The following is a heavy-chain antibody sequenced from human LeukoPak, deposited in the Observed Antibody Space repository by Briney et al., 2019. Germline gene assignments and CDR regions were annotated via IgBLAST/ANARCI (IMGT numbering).Heavy chain of an antibody. D-gene: IGHD3-22*01. V-gene: IGHV3-23*01. CDR1: GFTFSNYG. CDR2: ISGSGGGT. CDR3: ARDSNYSSGYRGLDY. Sequence: GGSLRVSCAASGFTFSNYGMSWVRQAPGKGLEWVSAISGSGGGTYYADSVEGRFTISRDNSKNTLFLQMNSLRAEDTAVYYCARDSNYSSGYRGLDYWGQGTLVTVSS. J-gene: IGHJ4*02.